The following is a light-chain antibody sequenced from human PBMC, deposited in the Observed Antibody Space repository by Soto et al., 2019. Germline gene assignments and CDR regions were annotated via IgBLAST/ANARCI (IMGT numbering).Light chain of an antibody. J-gene: IGKJ1*01. V-gene: IGKV3-20*01. CDR3: QQRGT. CDR1: QSVSSSY. Sequence: EIVLTQSPGTLSLSPGERATLSCRASQSVSSSYLAWYQQKPGQAPRLLIYGASSRATGIPDRFSGSGSGTDFTLTISRLEPEDFPVYYCQQRGTFGQGTKVEIK. CDR2: GAS.